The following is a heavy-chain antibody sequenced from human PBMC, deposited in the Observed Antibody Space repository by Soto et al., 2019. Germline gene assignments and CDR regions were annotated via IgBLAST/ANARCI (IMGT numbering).Heavy chain of an antibody. CDR2: IYYSGST. CDR1: GGSISSGDDF. J-gene: IGHJ6*02. Sequence: TSETLSLTCTVSGGSISSGDDFWTWIRQPPGKGLEWIGYIYYSGSTYYNPSLKSRLTMSVDTSKNQFSLKLSSVTAADTAVYYCARDRAKWKDYYYYGMDVWGQDTTVTVSS. V-gene: IGHV4-30-4*01. CDR3: ARDRAKWKDYYYYGMDV. D-gene: IGHD1-20*01.